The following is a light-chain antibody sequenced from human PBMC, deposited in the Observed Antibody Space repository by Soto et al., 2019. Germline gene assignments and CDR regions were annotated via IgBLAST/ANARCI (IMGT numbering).Light chain of an antibody. CDR3: QQSYSTLGIT. CDR1: ESVSTN. Sequence: EIVLTQSPATLSLSPGERVTLSCRASESVSTNLAWYQQKAGQAPRLLIYGASTRATGIPARFSGSGSGTDFTLTISSLQPEDFATYYCQQSYSTLGITFGQGTRLENK. J-gene: IGKJ5*01. CDR2: GAS. V-gene: IGKV3-15*01.